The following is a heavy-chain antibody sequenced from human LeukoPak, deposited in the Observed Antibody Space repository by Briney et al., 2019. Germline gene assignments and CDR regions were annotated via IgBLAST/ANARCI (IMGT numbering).Heavy chain of an antibody. J-gene: IGHJ6*02. CDR2: IYPGDSDT. V-gene: IGHV5-51*01. CDR3: ARQDTAMGGYYYGMDV. Sequence: GESLKISCKGFGYSFTSYWIGWVRQMPGKGLEWMGIIYPGDSDTRYSPSFQGQVTISADKSISTAYLQWSSLKASDTAMYYCARQDTAMGGYYYGMDVWGQGTTVTVSS. CDR1: GYSFTSYW. D-gene: IGHD5-18*01.